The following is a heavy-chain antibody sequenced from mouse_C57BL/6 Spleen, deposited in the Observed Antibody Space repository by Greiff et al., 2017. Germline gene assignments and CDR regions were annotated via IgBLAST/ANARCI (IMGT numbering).Heavy chain of an antibody. CDR3: ARDINY. D-gene: IGHD1-1*01. CDR2: ISYDGSN. V-gene: IGHV3-6*01. Sequence: EVKLVESGPGLVKPSQSLSLTCSVTGYSITSGYYWNWIRQFPGNKLEWMGYISYDGSNNYNPSLKNRISITRDTSKNQFFLKLNSVTTEDTATYYCARDINYWGQGTTLTVSS. J-gene: IGHJ2*01. CDR1: GYSITSGYY.